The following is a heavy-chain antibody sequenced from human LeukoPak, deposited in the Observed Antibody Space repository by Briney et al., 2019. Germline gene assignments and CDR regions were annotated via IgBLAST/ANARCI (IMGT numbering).Heavy chain of an antibody. CDR1: GDSISSGGYY. CDR2: IYHSGST. J-gene: IGHJ3*02. V-gene: IGHV4-30-2*01. D-gene: IGHD1-14*01. Sequence: PSETLSLTCTGSGDSISSGGYYWGWIRQPPGKGLEWIGYIYHSGSTYYNPSLKSRVTIPVDRSKNQFSLKLSSVTAADTAVYYCARGSPEPPVIGAFDIWGQGTMVTVSA. CDR3: ARGSPEPPVIGAFDI.